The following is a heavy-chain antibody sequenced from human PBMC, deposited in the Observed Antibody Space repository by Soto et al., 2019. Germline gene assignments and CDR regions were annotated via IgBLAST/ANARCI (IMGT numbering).Heavy chain of an antibody. J-gene: IGHJ4*02. CDR3: AKDPGGENNPMDY. V-gene: IGHV3-23*01. D-gene: IGHD3-16*01. CDR2: ISGRGDFT. CDR1: GFTFSSYA. Sequence: EVQLLESGGGLVQPGGSLRLSCAASGFTFSSYAMNWVRQAPGTGLEWVSVISGRGDFTRYADSVKGRFTISRDNSENTLYLQMNSLRAEDTAMYYFAKDPGGENNPMDYWGQGTLVTVSA.